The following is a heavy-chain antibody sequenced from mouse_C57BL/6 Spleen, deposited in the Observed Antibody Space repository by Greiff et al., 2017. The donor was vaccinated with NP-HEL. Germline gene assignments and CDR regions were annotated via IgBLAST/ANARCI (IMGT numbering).Heavy chain of an antibody. CDR3: TRVDGYDGYYAMDY. CDR2: ISSGGDYI. J-gene: IGHJ4*01. V-gene: IGHV5-9-1*02. D-gene: IGHD2-2*01. Sequence: EVQVVESGEGLVKPGGSLKLSCAASGFTFSSYAMSWVRQTPEKRLEWVAYISSGGDYIYYADTVKGRFTISRDNARNTLYLQMSSLKSEDTAMYYCTRVDGYDGYYAMDYWGQGTSVTVSS. CDR1: GFTFSSYA.